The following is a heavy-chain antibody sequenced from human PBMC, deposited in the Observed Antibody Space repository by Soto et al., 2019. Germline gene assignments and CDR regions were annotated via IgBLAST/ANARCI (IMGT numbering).Heavy chain of an antibody. V-gene: IGHV1-18*04. CDR1: GYTFSNYG. Sequence: ASVKVSCKASGYTFSNYGITWVRQAPGQGPEWMGWINTYNGNSNYAQKFQGRVTMTTDTSTSTAYMELRSLRSDDTAVYYCARGSSSWYGIDYWGQGTLVTVSS. CDR3: ARGSSSWYGIDY. CDR2: INTYNGNS. D-gene: IGHD6-13*01. J-gene: IGHJ4*02.